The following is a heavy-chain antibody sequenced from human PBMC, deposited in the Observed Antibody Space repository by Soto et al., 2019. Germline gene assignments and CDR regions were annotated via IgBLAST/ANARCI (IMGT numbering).Heavy chain of an antibody. V-gene: IGHV1-18*01. CDR1: GYTFTSYA. CDR3: ARDAPPEDY. CDR2: ISAYNGNT. Sequence: QVQLVQSGAEVKKPGASVKVSCKASGYTFTSYAISWVRQAPGQGLEWMGWISAYNGNTNYAQKPQXXXTXXTDTSTSTAYMELRSLRSDDTAVYYCARDAPPEDYWGQGPLVTVSS. J-gene: IGHJ4*02.